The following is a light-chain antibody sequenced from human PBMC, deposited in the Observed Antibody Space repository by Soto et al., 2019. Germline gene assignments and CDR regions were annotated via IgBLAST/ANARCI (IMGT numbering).Light chain of an antibody. CDR2: DAS. J-gene: IGKJ4*01. Sequence: EIVLTQSPATLSLSPGERATLSCRASQSVSTYLAWYQQKPGQAPRLLIYDASNRATGIPDRFCGSGSGTDFTLTISSLDPEDFAVYYCQQRSNWLTFGGGTKVEIK. CDR3: QQRSNWLT. CDR1: QSVSTY. V-gene: IGKV3-11*01.